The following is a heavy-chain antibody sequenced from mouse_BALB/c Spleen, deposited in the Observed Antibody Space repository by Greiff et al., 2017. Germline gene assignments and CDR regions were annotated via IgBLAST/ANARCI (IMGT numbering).Heavy chain of an antibody. CDR2: INPSTGYT. Sequence: VQLQESGAELAKPGASVKMSCKASGYTFTSYWMHWVKQRPGQGLEWIGYINPSTGYTEYNQKFKDKATLTADKSSSTAYMQLSSLTSEDSAVYYCARLPILDYYGSSYAMDYWGQGTSVTVSS. J-gene: IGHJ4*01. D-gene: IGHD1-1*01. CDR3: ARLPILDYYGSSYAMDY. V-gene: IGHV1-7*01. CDR1: GYTFTSYW.